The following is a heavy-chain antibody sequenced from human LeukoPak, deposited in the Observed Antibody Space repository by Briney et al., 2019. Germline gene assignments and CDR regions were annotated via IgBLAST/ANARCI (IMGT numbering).Heavy chain of an antibody. CDR3: ASEGNTVTTNYYYYYMDV. Sequence: SETLSLTCTVSGGSISSYDWSWIRQPAGKGLEWIGRICTSGSTNYNPSLKSRVTMSVDTSKNQFSLKLSSVTAADTAVYYCASEGNTVTTNYYYYYMDVWGKGTTVTVSS. CDR1: GGSISSYD. J-gene: IGHJ6*03. CDR2: ICTSGST. D-gene: IGHD4-17*01. V-gene: IGHV4-4*07.